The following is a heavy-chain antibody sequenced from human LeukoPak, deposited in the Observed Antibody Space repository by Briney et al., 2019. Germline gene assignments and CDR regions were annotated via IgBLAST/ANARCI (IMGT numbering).Heavy chain of an antibody. Sequence: GGSLRLSCAASGFIFSSYAMSWVRQAPGKGLEWVSTISGSGGSTYYADSVKGRFTISRDNSKNTVYLQMNSLRAEDTAVYYCAKTDYDSSGFDYWGQGTLVTVSS. J-gene: IGHJ4*02. V-gene: IGHV3-23*01. CDR3: AKTDYDSSGFDY. D-gene: IGHD3-22*01. CDR2: ISGSGGST. CDR1: GFIFSSYA.